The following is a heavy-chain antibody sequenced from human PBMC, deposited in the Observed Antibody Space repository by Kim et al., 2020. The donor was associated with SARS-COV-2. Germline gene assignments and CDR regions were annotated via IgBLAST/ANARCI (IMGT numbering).Heavy chain of an antibody. CDR1: GFTFSSYG. V-gene: IGHV3-30*18. J-gene: IGHJ5*02. Sequence: GGSLRLSCAASGFTFSSYGMHWVRQAPGKGLEWVAVISYDGSNKYYADSVKGRFTISRDNSKNTLYLQMNSLRAEDTAVYYCAKDPGKGVPAAMWGNWFDPWGKGTLVTVSS. D-gene: IGHD2-2*01. CDR2: ISYDGSNK. CDR3: AKDPGKGVPAAMWGNWFDP.